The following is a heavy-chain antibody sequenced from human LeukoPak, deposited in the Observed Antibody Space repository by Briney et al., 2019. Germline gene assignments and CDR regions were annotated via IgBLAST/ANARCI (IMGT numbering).Heavy chain of an antibody. V-gene: IGHV4-39*01. J-gene: IGHJ6*03. CDR1: GGSISSSSYY. Sequence: SEALSLTCTVSGGSISSSSYYWGWIRQPPGKGLEWIGEINHSGSTNYNPSLKSRVTISVDTSKNQFSLKLSSVTAADTAVYYCARHISPRIAARGYYYYMDVWGKGTTVTVSS. D-gene: IGHD6-6*01. CDR2: INHSGST. CDR3: ARHISPRIAARGYYYYMDV.